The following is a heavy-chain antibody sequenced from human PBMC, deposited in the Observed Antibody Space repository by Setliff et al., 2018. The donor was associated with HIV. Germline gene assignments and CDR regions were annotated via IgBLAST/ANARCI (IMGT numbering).Heavy chain of an antibody. CDR3: AREYYRSGGYYSGWKYYYMDV. V-gene: IGHV4-34*01. CDR1: GGSFSGYY. CDR2: INHSGST. J-gene: IGHJ6*03. Sequence: PSETLSLTCAVFGGSFSGYYWSWIRQPPGKGLEWIGEINHSGSTDYNPSLKSRVTISVDTSKNQFSLNLSSVTAADTAMYYCAREYYRSGGYYSGWKYYYMDVWGKGTTVTVSS. D-gene: IGHD2-15*01.